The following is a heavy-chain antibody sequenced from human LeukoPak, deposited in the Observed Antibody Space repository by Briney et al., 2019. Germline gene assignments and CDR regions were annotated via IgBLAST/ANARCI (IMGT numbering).Heavy chain of an antibody. V-gene: IGHV1-69*04. D-gene: IGHD2/OR15-2a*01. CDR1: GGTFSSYA. Sequence: ASVKVSCKASGGTFSSYAISWVRQAPGQGLEWMGRIIPILGMANYAQKFQGRVTITADKSTSTAYMELSSLRSEDTAVYYCAREDRTTADDYWGQGTLVTVSS. J-gene: IGHJ4*02. CDR2: IIPILGMA. CDR3: AREDRTTADDY.